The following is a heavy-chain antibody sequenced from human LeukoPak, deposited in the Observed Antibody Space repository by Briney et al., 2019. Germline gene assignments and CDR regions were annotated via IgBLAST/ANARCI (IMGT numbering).Heavy chain of an antibody. Sequence: PGGSLRLSCAASGFPFSNYWMHWVRQAPGKGLVWVSRVNSDGSTTNYADSVKGRFTISRDNAENTLYMRMNSLRPEDTAVYYCARGYYSSSRIDYRGQGTLVTVSS. V-gene: IGHV3-74*01. CDR1: GFPFSNYW. D-gene: IGHD6-13*01. J-gene: IGHJ4*02. CDR2: VNSDGSTT. CDR3: ARGYYSSSRIDY.